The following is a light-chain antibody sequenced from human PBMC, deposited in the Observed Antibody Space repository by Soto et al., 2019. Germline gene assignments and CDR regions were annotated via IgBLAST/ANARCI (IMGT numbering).Light chain of an antibody. J-gene: IGKJ1*01. CDR2: GAS. Sequence: DIVLTQSPATLSLSPGERATLSCRASQSVSSNLAWYQQKPGQAPRLLIYGASTRATGIPARFSGSGSGTEFTLTINSLQSEDFAVYYCQQYNNWPRTFGQGTKVDIK. CDR1: QSVSSN. V-gene: IGKV3-15*01. CDR3: QQYNNWPRT.